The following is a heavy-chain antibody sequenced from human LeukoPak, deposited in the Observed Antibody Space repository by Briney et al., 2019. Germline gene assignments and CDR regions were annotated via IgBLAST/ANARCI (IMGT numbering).Heavy chain of an antibody. Sequence: SETLSLTCAVYGGSFSGYYWSWIRQPPGKGLEWIREINHSGSTNYNPSLKSRVTISVDTSKNQFSLRLSSVTAADTAVYYCARGYSSSWFNWFDPWGQGTLVTVSS. CDR2: INHSGST. CDR3: ARGYSSSWFNWFDP. V-gene: IGHV4-34*01. CDR1: GGSFSGYY. J-gene: IGHJ5*02. D-gene: IGHD6-13*01.